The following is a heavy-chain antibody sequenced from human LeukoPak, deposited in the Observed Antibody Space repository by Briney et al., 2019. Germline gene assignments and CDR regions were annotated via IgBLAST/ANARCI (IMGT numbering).Heavy chain of an antibody. CDR3: ARLSPSSSSDY. J-gene: IGHJ4*02. V-gene: IGHV1-2*02. CDR2: INPNSGGT. Sequence: ASVKVSCKASGYAFTVYYMHWVRQAPGQGLEWMGWINPNSGGTNYAQKFQGRVTMTRDTSISTAYMELSRLRSDDTAVYYCARLSPSSSSDYWGQGTLVTVSS. CDR1: GYAFTVYY. D-gene: IGHD6-6*01.